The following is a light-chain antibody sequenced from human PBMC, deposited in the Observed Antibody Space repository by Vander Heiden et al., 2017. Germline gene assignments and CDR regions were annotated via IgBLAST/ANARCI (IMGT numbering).Light chain of an antibody. CDR1: QSVLYSSNNKNY. CDR2: WAS. CDR3: QQYYSTPPWT. J-gene: IGKJ1*01. V-gene: IGKV4-1*01. Sequence: DIVMTQSPDSLAVSLGERATFNCKYSQSVLYSSNNKNYLAWYQQKPGPPPKLLIYWASTRESGVPDRFSGSGSGTDFTLTISSLQAEDVAVYYCQQYYSTPPWTFGQGTKVEIK.